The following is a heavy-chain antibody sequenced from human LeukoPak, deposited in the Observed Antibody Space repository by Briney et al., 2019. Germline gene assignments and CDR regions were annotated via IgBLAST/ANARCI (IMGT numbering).Heavy chain of an antibody. CDR1: GDSISDYY. CDR3: ARGSRKQQLVPRYFDY. J-gene: IGHJ4*02. V-gene: IGHV4-59*01. Sequence: SETLSLTCTVSGDSISDYYWSWIRQPPGKGLEWVAYIYYSGSTNPNPSLKSRVTISVETSKNQFSLNLSSVTAADTAVYYCARGSRKQQLVPRYFDYWGQGTLVTVSS. CDR2: IYYSGST. D-gene: IGHD6-13*01.